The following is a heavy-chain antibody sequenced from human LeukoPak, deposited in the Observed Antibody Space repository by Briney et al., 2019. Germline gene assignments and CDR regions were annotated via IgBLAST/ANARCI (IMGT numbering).Heavy chain of an antibody. CDR3: ARWSVDYYDSSGYYTLEP. D-gene: IGHD3-22*01. Sequence: ASVKVSCKASGYTFTDYSIHWVRQAPGQGLEWMGWINPNSDGTNYARRFQGRVTMTRDTSISTAYMELSRLRSDDTAVYYCARWSVDYYDSSGYYTLEPWGQGTLVTVSS. V-gene: IGHV1-2*02. CDR2: INPNSDGT. J-gene: IGHJ5*02. CDR1: GYTFTDYS.